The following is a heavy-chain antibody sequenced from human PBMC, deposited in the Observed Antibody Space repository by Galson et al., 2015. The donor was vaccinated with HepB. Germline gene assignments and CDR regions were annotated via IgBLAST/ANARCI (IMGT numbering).Heavy chain of an antibody. V-gene: IGHV4-59*08. D-gene: IGHD6-19*01. CDR1: GGSITTDH. CDR2: TYDTGII. CDR3: ATYVSGAGGRSS. J-gene: IGHJ5*02. Sequence: ETLSLTCTISGGSITTDHWSWIRQPPGKGLEWIGQTYDTGIIKYNPSLESRATILVDTSKNQFSLRLTSVSAADTAVYYCATYVSGAGGRSSWGQGTLVIVSS.